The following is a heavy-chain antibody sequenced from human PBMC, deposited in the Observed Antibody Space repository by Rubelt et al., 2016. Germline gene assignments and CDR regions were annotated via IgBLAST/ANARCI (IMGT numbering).Heavy chain of an antibody. Sequence: QVQLVQSGAEVKKPGASVKVSCKASGYTFTSYGLSWVRQAPGQGLARTGWLSAYTGNTNYAQKLQGRVTMTTDTSTSTAYMERRCLRSDDTAVYYCARRDGYNWDDAFDIWGQGTMVTVSS. CDR3: ARRDGYNWDDAFDI. J-gene: IGHJ3*02. CDR2: LSAYTGNT. V-gene: IGHV1-18*01. CDR1: GYTFTSYG. D-gene: IGHD5-24*01.